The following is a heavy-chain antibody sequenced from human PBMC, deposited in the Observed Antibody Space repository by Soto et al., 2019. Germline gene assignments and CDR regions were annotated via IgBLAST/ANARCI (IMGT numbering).Heavy chain of an antibody. V-gene: IGHV4-34*01. CDR1: GWSFSGYY. CDR3: ARAELVVVAATSGSVNNWVDP. CDR2: INHSGST. D-gene: IGHD2-15*01. J-gene: IGHJ5*02. Sequence: SGTLSLTCAVYGWSFSGYYWSWIRQRPGKGLEWIGEINHSGSTNYNPSLKSRVTISVDTSKNQFSLKLSSVTAADTAVYYCARAELVVVAATSGSVNNWVDPWGQGTLVTVSS.